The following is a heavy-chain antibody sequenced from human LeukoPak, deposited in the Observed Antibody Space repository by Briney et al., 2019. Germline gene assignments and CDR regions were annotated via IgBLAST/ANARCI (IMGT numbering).Heavy chain of an antibody. V-gene: IGHV3-7*01. D-gene: IGHD1-26*01. CDR3: ASYSGSGSRSAFDI. J-gene: IGHJ3*02. Sequence: GGSLRLSCAASGFTFSSYWMSGVRQAPGKGLEWVAKIKHDGSEKYYVDSVKGRFTISRDNAKNSLYLQMNSLRAEDTAVYYCASYSGSGSRSAFDIWGQGTMVTVSS. CDR2: IKHDGSEK. CDR1: GFTFSSYW.